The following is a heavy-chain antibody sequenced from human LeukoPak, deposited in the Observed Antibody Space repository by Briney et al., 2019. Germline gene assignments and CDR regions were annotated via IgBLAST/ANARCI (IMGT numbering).Heavy chain of an antibody. D-gene: IGHD2-15*01. J-gene: IGHJ4*02. CDR2: IGTSRNIDT. V-gene: IGHV3-23*01. CDR1: GFTFSSYA. Sequence: PGGSLRLSCAASGFTFSSYAMHWVRQAPGKGLEWVSTIGTSRNIDTYYADSVKGRFSISRDNSKNTLFLQMNSLRADDTAVYFCAKNTPGRAIDYWGQGTLVTVSS. CDR3: AKNTPGRAIDY.